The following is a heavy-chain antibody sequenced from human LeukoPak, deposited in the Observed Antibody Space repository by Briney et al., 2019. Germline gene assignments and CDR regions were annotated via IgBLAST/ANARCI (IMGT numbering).Heavy chain of an antibody. CDR2: INHSGST. D-gene: IGHD3-10*01. CDR1: GGSFSGYY. Sequence: PSETLSLTCAVYGGSFSGYYWSWIRQPPGKGLEWIGEINHSGSTNYNPSLKSRVTISVDTSKNQFSLKLSSVTAADTAVYYCARALRMAMARGVIIRGYYFDYWGQGTLVTVSS. V-gene: IGHV4-34*01. J-gene: IGHJ4*02. CDR3: ARALRMAMARGVIIRGYYFDY.